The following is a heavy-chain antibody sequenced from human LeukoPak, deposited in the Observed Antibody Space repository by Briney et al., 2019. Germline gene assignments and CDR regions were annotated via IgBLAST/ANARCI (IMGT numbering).Heavy chain of an antibody. CDR2: ISGSGDST. D-gene: IGHD5-24*01. Sequence: GGSLRLSCAASGFTFSSYAMSWVRQAPGKGLEWVSVISGSGDSTYFIDSVKGRFTISRDNSNNTLYLQMNNLRAEDTAVYYCAMDSAWLPLKFDYWGPGTLVAVST. CDR1: GFTFSSYA. J-gene: IGHJ4*02. V-gene: IGHV3-23*01. CDR3: AMDSAWLPLKFDY.